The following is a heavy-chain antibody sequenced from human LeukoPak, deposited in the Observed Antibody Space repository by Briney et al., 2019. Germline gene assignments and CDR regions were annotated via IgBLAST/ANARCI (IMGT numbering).Heavy chain of an antibody. J-gene: IGHJ5*02. V-gene: IGHV4-4*07. Sequence: PETLSLTCAVSGGSISSYYGSWVRQPAGKGLEWVGRIYTSGSTNYNPSLKSRVTISVDTSKNQFSLKLSSVTAADTAVYYCARDWAPREGLLDWFDPWGQGTLVTVSS. CDR1: GGSISSYY. CDR2: IYTSGST. D-gene: IGHD3-3*01. CDR3: ARDWAPREGLLDWFDP.